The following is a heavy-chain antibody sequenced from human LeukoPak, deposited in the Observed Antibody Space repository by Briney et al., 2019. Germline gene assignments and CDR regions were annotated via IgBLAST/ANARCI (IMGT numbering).Heavy chain of an antibody. CDR3: ARTRLRGSDWDAFDI. J-gene: IGHJ3*02. Sequence: GGSLRLSCAASAFTFDDYGMSWVRQAPAKGLEWVSGINWNGGSTGYADSVKGRFTIYRDNAKNSLYLQMNSLRAEDTALYYCARTRLRGSDWDAFDIWGQGTMVTVSS. CDR2: INWNGGST. V-gene: IGHV3-20*04. CDR1: AFTFDDYG. D-gene: IGHD1-26*01.